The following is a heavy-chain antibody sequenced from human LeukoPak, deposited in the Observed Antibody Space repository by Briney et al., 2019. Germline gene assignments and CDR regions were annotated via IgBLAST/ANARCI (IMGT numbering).Heavy chain of an antibody. V-gene: IGHV3-23*01. Sequence: GGSLTLAWAAAGSTFNSYATSWVRQAPGRGLGWGSTISGNGSSTSYADSVKGRFTIARDNSKNTLYLQMNSLRAEDTAVYYCAKGHTSGWYPAYYFDYWGLGTLVTVSS. CDR3: AKGHTSGWYPAYYFDY. D-gene: IGHD6-19*01. J-gene: IGHJ4*02. CDR1: GSTFNSYA. CDR2: ISGNGSST.